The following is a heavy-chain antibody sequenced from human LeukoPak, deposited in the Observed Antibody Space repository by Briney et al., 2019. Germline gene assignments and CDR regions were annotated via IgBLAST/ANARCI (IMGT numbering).Heavy chain of an antibody. Sequence: GGSLRLSCAASGFTFSNAWMSWVRQAPGKGLEWVGRIKGKIDAEATDYAAHVKGRSKSSRDDSKNMFYLQINSLKTENTATYYCATEGYCSDGTCYPFDFWGRGTPVIVSS. CDR3: ATEGYCSDGTCYPFDF. V-gene: IGHV3-15*01. J-gene: IGHJ4*02. CDR1: GFTFSNAW. D-gene: IGHD2-15*01. CDR2: IKGKIDAEAT.